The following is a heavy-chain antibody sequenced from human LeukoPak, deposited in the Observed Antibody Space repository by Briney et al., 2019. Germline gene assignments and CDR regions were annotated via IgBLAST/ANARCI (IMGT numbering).Heavy chain of an antibody. Sequence: ASVKVSCKASGYTFTGYYMHWVRQAPGQGLEWMGWINPNSGGTNYAQKFQGRVTMTRDTSISTAYMELSRLRSDDTAVYYCARAGSYFDWLLPRRLEFDYWGQGTLVTVSS. J-gene: IGHJ4*02. CDR2: INPNSGGT. CDR1: GYTFTGYY. CDR3: ARAGSYFDWLLPRRLEFDY. D-gene: IGHD3-9*01. V-gene: IGHV1-2*02.